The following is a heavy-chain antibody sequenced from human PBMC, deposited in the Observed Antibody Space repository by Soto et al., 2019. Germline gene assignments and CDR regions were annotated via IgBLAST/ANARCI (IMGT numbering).Heavy chain of an antibody. V-gene: IGHV3-23*01. D-gene: IGHD3-22*01. CDR1: GFTFSSHA. J-gene: IGHJ4*02. CDR3: STGRTYDSSGYYWDKPH. CDR2: VDGSGGDT. Sequence: GGSLRLSCAASGFTFSSHAMGWLRQAPGTGPEWVAFVDGSGGDTSYAASVKGRFTVSRDNSDNSLYLQMTGLKPEDTGVYYCSTGRTYDSSGYYWDKPHWGPGALVTVSS.